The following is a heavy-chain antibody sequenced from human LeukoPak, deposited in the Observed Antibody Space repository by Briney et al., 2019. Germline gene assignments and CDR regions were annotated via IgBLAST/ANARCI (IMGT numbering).Heavy chain of an antibody. J-gene: IGHJ6*03. CDR2: IYYSGST. CDR3: ARLWSPDGYYMDV. CDR1: GGSISSGGYN. Sequence: SETLSLTCTVSGGSISSGGYNWSWIRQHPGKGLEWIGYIYYSGSTYYNPSLKSRVTISVDTSKNQFSLKLSSVTAADTAVYYCARLWSPDGYYMDVWGKGTTVTVSS. V-gene: IGHV4-31*03. D-gene: IGHD3-10*01.